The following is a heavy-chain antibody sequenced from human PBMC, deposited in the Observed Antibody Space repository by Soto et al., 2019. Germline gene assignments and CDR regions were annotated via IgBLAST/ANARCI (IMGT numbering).Heavy chain of an antibody. CDR2: INHSGST. CDR1: GGSFSGYY. Sequence: SETLSLTCAVYGGSFSGYYWSWIRQPPGKGLEWIGEINHSGSTNYNPSLKTRLTISVDRSNNQFSLALRSVTAADTAMYYCASVIGGDSEYYFDFWGQGALVTVSS. V-gene: IGHV4-34*01. J-gene: IGHJ4*02. D-gene: IGHD2-21*02. CDR3: ASVIGGDSEYYFDF.